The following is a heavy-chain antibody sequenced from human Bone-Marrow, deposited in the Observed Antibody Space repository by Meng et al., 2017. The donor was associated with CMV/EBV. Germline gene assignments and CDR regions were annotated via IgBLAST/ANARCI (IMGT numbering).Heavy chain of an antibody. CDR2: ISSSGSPI. Sequence: GESLKISCAASGFTFSSYSMNWVRQAPGKGLEWISYISSSGSPIYYADSVKGRFTISRDNAKNSLYLQMNSLRAEDTAVYYCARGWQYYYGSGSYYKVSGGFDYWGQGPRVTGSS. CDR1: GFTFSSYS. D-gene: IGHD3-10*01. CDR3: ARGWQYYYGSGSYYKVSGGFDY. V-gene: IGHV3-48*04. J-gene: IGHJ4*01.